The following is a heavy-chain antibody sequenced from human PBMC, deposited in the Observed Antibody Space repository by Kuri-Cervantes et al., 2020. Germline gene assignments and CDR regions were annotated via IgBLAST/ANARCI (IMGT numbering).Heavy chain of an antibody. J-gene: IGHJ4*02. D-gene: IGHD3-3*01. CDR1: GFTFSSYA. CDR2: ISYDGSNK. Sequence: LKISCAASGFTFSSYAMHWVRQAPGKGLEWVAVISYDGSNKYYADSVKGRFTISRDNSKNTLYLQMNSLRAEDTAVYYCARDAPYYEAYYFDYWGQGTLVTVSS. V-gene: IGHV3-30-3*01. CDR3: ARDAPYYEAYYFDY.